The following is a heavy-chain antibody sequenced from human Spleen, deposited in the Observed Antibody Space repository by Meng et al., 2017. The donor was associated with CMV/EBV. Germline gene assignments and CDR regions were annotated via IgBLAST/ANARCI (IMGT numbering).Heavy chain of an antibody. D-gene: IGHD4-17*01. CDR3: ARGDYGDREYFQH. V-gene: IGHV1-46*01. J-gene: IGHJ1*01. CDR2: INPSGGST. CDR1: GYPFTSYY. Sequence: VELVQSGAEGKKPGASVKFSCKDSGYPFTSYYMHWVRQAPGQGLEWMGIINPSGGSTSYAQKFQGRVTMTRDTSTSTVYMELSSLRSEDTAVYYCARGDYGDREYFQHWGQGTLVTVSS.